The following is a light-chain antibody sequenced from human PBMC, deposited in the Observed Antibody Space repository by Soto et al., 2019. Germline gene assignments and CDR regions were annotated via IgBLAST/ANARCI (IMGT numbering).Light chain of an antibody. CDR1: QSLTSSY. CDR2: GAS. V-gene: IGKV3-20*01. J-gene: IGKJ2*01. CDR3: QQDESSPPSYT. Sequence: EIVLTQSPGTLSLSPGERATLSCSASQSLTSSYLAWYQQKPGQAPRLLIYGASSRATGIPDRFSGSGSGTDFTLTISRLEPEDFAVYYCQQDESSPPSYTFGQGTKLEIK.